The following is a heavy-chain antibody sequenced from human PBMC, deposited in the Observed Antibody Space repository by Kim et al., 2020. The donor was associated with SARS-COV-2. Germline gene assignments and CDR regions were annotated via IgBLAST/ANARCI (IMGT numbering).Heavy chain of an antibody. V-gene: IGHV3-7*05. CDR2: IRADGGDI. CDR1: GFTFSPYW. J-gene: IGHJ4*02. Sequence: GGSLRLSCAASGFTFSPYWMTWVRQAPGKGLEWVANIRADGGDIYYADSVKGRFTISRDNARNSLYLQMSSLRAEDTAVYYCARDSTWHRFDSWGQGAL. CDR3: ARDSTWHRFDS. D-gene: IGHD2-2*01.